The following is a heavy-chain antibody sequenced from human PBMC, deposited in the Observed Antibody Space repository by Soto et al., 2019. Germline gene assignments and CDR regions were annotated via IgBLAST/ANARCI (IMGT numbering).Heavy chain of an antibody. D-gene: IGHD6-13*01. J-gene: IGHJ5*02. CDR2: ISYDGSNK. CDR1: VFTFSSYA. Sequence: QVQLVESGGGVVQPGRSLRLSCAASVFTFSSYAMHWVRQAPGKGLEWVAVISYDGSNKYYADSVKGRFTIPRDNSKNTLYLQMNSLRAEDTAVYYCARDHEVAAAGTVWCDPWGQGTLVTVSS. CDR3: ARDHEVAAAGTVWCDP. V-gene: IGHV3-30-3*01.